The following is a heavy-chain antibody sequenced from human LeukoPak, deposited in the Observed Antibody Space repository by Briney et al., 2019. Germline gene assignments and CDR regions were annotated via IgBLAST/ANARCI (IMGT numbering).Heavy chain of an antibody. CDR3: AREGVRYFDWFLDYFDY. Sequence: ASVKVSCKASGYTFTGYYMHWVRQAPGQGLEWMGWINPNSGGTKYAQKFQGRVTMTRDTSISTAYMELSSLTSDDTAVYYCAREGVRYFDWFLDYFDYWGQGTLVTVSS. CDR1: GYTFTGYY. J-gene: IGHJ4*02. V-gene: IGHV1-2*02. D-gene: IGHD3-9*01. CDR2: INPNSGGT.